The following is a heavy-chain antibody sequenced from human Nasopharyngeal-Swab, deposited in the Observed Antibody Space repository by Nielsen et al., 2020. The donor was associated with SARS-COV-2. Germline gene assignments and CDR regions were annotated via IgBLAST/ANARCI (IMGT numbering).Heavy chain of an antibody. D-gene: IGHD6-19*01. CDR3: ASGDSSGWAFDY. J-gene: IGHJ4*02. V-gene: IGHV4-59*08. CDR2: IYYSGST. Sequence: RQAPGKGLEWIGYIYYSGSTNYNPSLKSRVTISVDTSKNQFSLKLSPVTAADTAVYYCASGDSSGWAFDYWGQGTLVTVSS.